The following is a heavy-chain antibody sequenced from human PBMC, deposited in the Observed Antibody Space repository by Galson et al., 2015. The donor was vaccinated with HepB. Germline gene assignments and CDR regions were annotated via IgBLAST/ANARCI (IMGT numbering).Heavy chain of an antibody. D-gene: IGHD5-18*01. J-gene: IGHJ4*02. Sequence: SLRLSCAASGFTFSSYSMNWVRQAPGKGLEWVSSISSSSSYIYYADSVKGRFTISRDNAKNSLYLQMNSLRAEDTAVYYCARDVDPNKYSYGHFDYWGQGTLVTVSS. CDR2: ISSSSSYI. CDR1: GFTFSSYS. CDR3: ARDVDPNKYSYGHFDY. V-gene: IGHV3-21*01.